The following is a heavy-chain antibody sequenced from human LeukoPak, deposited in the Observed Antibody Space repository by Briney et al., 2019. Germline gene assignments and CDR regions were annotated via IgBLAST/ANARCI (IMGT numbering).Heavy chain of an antibody. D-gene: IGHD2-15*01. CDR1: GFTFSPYS. V-gene: IGHV3-21*03. CDR3: ARDEGFCSGGRCHISGFDY. J-gene: IGHJ4*02. Sequence: GGSLRLSCAASGFTFSPYSMNWVRQAPGKGLEWVSSICGTGSYIYYADSVKGRFIISRDNAKISLYLEMNSLRAEDTAVYYCARDEGFCSGGRCHISGFDYWGQGILVTVSS. CDR2: ICGTGSYI.